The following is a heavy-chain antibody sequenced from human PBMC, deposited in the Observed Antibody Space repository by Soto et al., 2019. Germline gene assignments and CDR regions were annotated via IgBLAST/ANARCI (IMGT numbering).Heavy chain of an antibody. V-gene: IGHV3-30*03. D-gene: IGHD2-15*01. Sequence: QAHLVESGGGVVQPGTSLILSCSASGVSFNSYDMHWVRQAPGKGPEWVAIISHDGSNTYYSDSVRGRFTTSRDNSKDTLYLQMHSLGSEDTSIYYCSRISGYSSGGVCHIWAQGTQVTAAS. CDR2: ISHDGSNT. CDR3: SRISGYSSGGVCHI. CDR1: GVSFNSYD. J-gene: IGHJ4*02.